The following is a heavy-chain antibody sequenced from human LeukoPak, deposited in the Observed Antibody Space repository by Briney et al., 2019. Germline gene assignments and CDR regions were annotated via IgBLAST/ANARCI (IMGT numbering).Heavy chain of an antibody. CDR1: GYTFTSYA. CDR3: ARGKVVTPNFDY. V-gene: IGHV1-3*01. D-gene: IGHD3-22*01. CDR2: INAGNGNT. Sequence: ASVKVSCKASGYTFTSYAMHWVRQAPGQRLEWMGWINAGNGNTKYSQKFQGRVTITRDTSASTAYMELSSLRSEDTAVYYCARGKVVTPNFDYWGQGTLVTVSS. J-gene: IGHJ4*02.